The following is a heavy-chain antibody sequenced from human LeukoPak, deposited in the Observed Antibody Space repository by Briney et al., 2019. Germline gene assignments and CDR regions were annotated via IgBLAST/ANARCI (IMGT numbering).Heavy chain of an antibody. D-gene: IGHD6-13*01. CDR3: AKDIRGSTSWYGLDY. V-gene: IGHV1-46*01. CDR2: INPSGGIT. CDR1: GYTFTNYY. J-gene: IGHJ4*02. Sequence: ASVKVSCKASGYTFTNYYMHWVRQAPGQGLEWMGIINPSGGITNYAQKFQGRVTMTRDMSTSTVYMELSSLRAEDTALYYCAKDIRGSTSWYGLDYWGQGTLVTVSS.